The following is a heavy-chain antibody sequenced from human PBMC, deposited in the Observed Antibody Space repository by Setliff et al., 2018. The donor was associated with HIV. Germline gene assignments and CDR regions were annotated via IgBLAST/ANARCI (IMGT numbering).Heavy chain of an antibody. J-gene: IGHJ3*01. D-gene: IGHD3-22*01. CDR2: TYTSWSA. V-gene: IGHV4-61*09. CDR1: GGSISSGTYY. CDR3: ARASLYYCDSTGHLFRALENRGPNGYGFDV. Sequence: PSETLSLTCNVSGGSISSGTYYWSWIRQPAGKGLEWIGHTYTSWSANYNPSLKRRVTISVDTSKNQLSLKMSYVTAADTAGSFCARASLYYCDSTGHLFRALENRGPNGYGFDVWGQGTMVTVSS.